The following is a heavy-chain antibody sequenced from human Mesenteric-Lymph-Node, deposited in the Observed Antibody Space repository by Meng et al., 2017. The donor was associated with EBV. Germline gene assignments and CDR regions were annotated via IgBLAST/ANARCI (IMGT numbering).Heavy chain of an antibody. CDR2: IYPGDSDT. Sequence: GGEVKKPGASLKSSCEGSGYIFTRHWIGWVRQTPGKGLEWMGIIYPGDSDTRYSPSCQGQVTISADKSISTAYLQWSSLKASDTAMYYCARQQGNSGGDYWGQGTLVTVSS. CDR3: ARQQGNSGGDY. CDR1: GYIFTRHW. V-gene: IGHV5-51*01. J-gene: IGHJ4*02. D-gene: IGHD4-23*01.